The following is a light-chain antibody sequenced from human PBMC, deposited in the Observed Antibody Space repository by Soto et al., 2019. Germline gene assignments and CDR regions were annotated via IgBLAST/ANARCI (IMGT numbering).Light chain of an antibody. CDR3: AAWDDSLNGVV. CDR1: SSNIGSNT. Sequence: QSVLTQPPSASGPPGQRVTISCSGSSSNIGSNTVNWYQQLPGTAPKLLICSNNQRPSGVPDRFSGSKSGTSASLAISGLQSEDEADYYCAAWDDSLNGVVFGGGTKLTVL. V-gene: IGLV1-44*01. CDR2: SNN. J-gene: IGLJ2*01.